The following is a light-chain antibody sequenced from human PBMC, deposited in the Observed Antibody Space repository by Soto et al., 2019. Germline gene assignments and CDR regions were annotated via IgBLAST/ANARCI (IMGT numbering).Light chain of an antibody. CDR2: SNN. Sequence: QSVLTQPPSASGTPGQRVTISCSGSSYNIGSNTVNWYQQLPGTAPKLLIYSNNQRPSGVPDRFSGSKSGTSASLAISGLQSEDEADYYCAAWDDSLNAPVFGGGTKLTVL. CDR3: AAWDDSLNAPV. CDR1: SYNIGSNT. V-gene: IGLV1-44*01. J-gene: IGLJ2*01.